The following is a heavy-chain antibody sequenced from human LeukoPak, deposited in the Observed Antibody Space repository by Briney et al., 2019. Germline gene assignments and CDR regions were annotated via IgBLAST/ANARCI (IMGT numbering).Heavy chain of an antibody. CDR2: IYSGGST. D-gene: IGHD5-24*01. Sequence: GGSLRLSCAASGFTVSSNYMSWVRQAPGKGLEWVSVIYSGGSTYSADSVKGRLTISRDNSKNTLYLQMNSLRAEDTAVYYCARVGGYNPYYFDYWGQGTLVTVSS. V-gene: IGHV3-66*01. CDR1: GFTVSSNY. J-gene: IGHJ4*02. CDR3: ARVGGYNPYYFDY.